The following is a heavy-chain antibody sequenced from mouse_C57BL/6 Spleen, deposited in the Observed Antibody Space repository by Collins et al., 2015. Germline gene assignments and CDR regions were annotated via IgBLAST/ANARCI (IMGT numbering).Heavy chain of an antibody. CDR1: GYTFTGYW. J-gene: IGHJ4*01. CDR3: ARNYLYYGMDY. Sequence: QVQLQQSGAELMKPGASVKLSCKATGYTFTGYWIEWVNQRPGHGLEWIGEILPGSGRTNYNEEFKGKVTFTADTSSNTAYMQFSSLTSEDSAIYYCARNYLYYGMDYWGQGTSVTVSS. CDR2: ILPGSGRT. V-gene: IGHV1-9*01. D-gene: IGHD1-1*01.